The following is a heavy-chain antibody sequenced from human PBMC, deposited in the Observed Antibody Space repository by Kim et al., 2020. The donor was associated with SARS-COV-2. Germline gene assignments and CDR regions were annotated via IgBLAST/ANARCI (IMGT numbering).Heavy chain of an antibody. CDR1: GFTFSSYA. D-gene: IGHD2-15*01. Sequence: GGSLRLSCAASGFTFSSYAMHWVRQAPGKGLEWVAVIWYDGSNKYYAASVKGRFTISRDNSKNTLYLQMNSLRAEDTAVYYCASLGCSGGSCQPTTYYYYGMDVWGQGTTVTVSS. CDR2: IWYDGSNK. V-gene: IGHV3-33*01. J-gene: IGHJ6*02. CDR3: ASLGCSGGSCQPTTYYYYGMDV.